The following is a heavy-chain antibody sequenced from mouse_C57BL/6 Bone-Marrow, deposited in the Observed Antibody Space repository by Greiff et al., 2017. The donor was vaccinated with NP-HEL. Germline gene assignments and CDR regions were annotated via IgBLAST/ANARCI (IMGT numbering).Heavy chain of an antibody. CDR2: IFPGSGST. Sequence: QVHVKQSGPELVKPGASVKISCKASGYTFTDYYINWVKQRPGQGLEWIGWIFPGSGSTYYNEKFKGKATLTVDKSSSTAYMLLSSLTSEDSAVYFCASRYDGYYVWFAYWGQGTLVTVSA. CDR1: GYTFTDYY. V-gene: IGHV1-75*01. CDR3: ASRYDGYYVWFAY. D-gene: IGHD2-3*01. J-gene: IGHJ3*01.